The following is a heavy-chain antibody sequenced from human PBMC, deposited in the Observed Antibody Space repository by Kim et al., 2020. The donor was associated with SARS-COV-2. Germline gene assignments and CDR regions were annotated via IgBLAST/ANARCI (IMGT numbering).Heavy chain of an antibody. V-gene: IGHV3-11*05. D-gene: IGHD3-16*01. CDR1: GFTFSDYY. J-gene: IGHJ2*01. CDR2: ISSSGGYA. Sequence: GGSLRLSCAASGFTFSDYYMTWIRQAPGKGLEWVSSISSSGGYANYADSVKGRFTISRDNAKNSLYLQMSSLRAEDTALYYCARVPYADFSTSYFD. CDR3: ARVPYADFSTSYFD.